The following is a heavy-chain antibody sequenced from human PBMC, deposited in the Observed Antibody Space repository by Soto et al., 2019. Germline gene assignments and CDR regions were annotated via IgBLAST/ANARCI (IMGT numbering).Heavy chain of an antibody. V-gene: IGHV3-30-3*01. D-gene: IGHD6-13*01. CDR1: GFTFSSYA. CDR2: ISYDVSNK. J-gene: IGHJ4*02. Sequence: QVQLVESGGGVVQPGTSLRLSCAASGFTFSSYAMHWVRQAPGKGLEWVALISYDVSNKYYADSVKGRFTISRDNSKNTLYLKMNSLRAEDTAVDYGASAWGSNWSLSYFAYWGQGTLVTVSS. CDR3: ASAWGSNWSLSYFAY.